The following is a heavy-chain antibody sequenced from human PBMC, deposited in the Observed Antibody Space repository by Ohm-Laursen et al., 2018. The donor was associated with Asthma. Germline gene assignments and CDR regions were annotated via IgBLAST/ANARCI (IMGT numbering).Heavy chain of an antibody. CDR2: ISSNGGST. CDR3: AKTTGTSSQTSDY. Sequence: GSLRLSCAASGFTFSSYAMSWVRQAPGKGLEWVSGISSNGGSTQYADSVKGRFTISRDNSKNTLFLQMSSLRAEDTAVYYCAKTTGTSSQTSDYWGQGTLVTVSS. V-gene: IGHV3-23*01. D-gene: IGHD1-1*01. J-gene: IGHJ4*02. CDR1: GFTFSSYA.